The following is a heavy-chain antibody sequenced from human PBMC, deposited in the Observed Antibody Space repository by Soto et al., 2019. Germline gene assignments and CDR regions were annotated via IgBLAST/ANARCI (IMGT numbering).Heavy chain of an antibody. D-gene: IGHD5-12*01. CDR3: ARVDIVATRAFDI. CDR2: INPNSGGT. J-gene: IGHJ3*02. V-gene: IGHV1-2*02. CDR1: GYTFTGYY. Sequence: ASVKVSCKASGYTFTGYYMHWVRQAPGQGLEWLGWINPNSGGTNYAQKFQGRVTMTRDTSISTAYMELSRLRSDDTAVYYCARVDIVATRAFDIWGQGTMDTVSS.